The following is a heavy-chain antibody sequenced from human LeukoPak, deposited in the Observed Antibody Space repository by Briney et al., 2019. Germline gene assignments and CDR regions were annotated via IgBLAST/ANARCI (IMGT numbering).Heavy chain of an antibody. J-gene: IGHJ5*02. Sequence: ASVKVSCKASGYTFTGYYMHWVRQAPGQGLEWMGWINPNSGGTNYAQKFQGRVTMTRDTSISTAYMELSRLRSDDTAVYYCARALLLWFGEFAWFDPWGQGTLVTVSS. CDR1: GYTFTGYY. CDR3: ARALLLWFGEFAWFDP. D-gene: IGHD3-10*01. V-gene: IGHV1-2*02. CDR2: INPNSGGT.